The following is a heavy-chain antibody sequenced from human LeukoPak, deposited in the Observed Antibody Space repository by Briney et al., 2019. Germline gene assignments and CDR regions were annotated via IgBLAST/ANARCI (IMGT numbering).Heavy chain of an antibody. CDR2: IYHSGST. Sequence: PSETLSLTCTVSGGSISSGGYYWSWIRQPPGKGLEWIGYIYHSGSTYYNPSLKSRVTISVDTSKNQFSLKLSSVTAADTAVYYCARDDITMVRGRPRAAPAWYFDLWGRGTLVTVSS. V-gene: IGHV4-30-2*01. CDR3: ARDDITMVRGRPRAAPAWYFDL. D-gene: IGHD3-10*01. J-gene: IGHJ2*01. CDR1: GGSISSGGYY.